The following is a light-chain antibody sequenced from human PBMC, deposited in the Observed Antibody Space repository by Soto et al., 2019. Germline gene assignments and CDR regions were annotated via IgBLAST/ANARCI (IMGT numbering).Light chain of an antibody. V-gene: IGLV2-14*01. CDR3: SSFTSSTTLL. CDR2: AVT. Sequence: QSALTQPASVSGSPGQSITISCTGTSSDIGDYNYVSWYQQHPGKAPKLIIYAVTDRPSGVADRFSGSKSGDTASLTISGLQAEDEAHYYCSSFTSSTTLLFGGGTKLTVL. J-gene: IGLJ2*01. CDR1: SSDIGDYNY.